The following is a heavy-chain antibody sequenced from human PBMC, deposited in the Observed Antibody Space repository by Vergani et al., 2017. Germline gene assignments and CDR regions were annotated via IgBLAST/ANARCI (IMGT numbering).Heavy chain of an antibody. J-gene: IGHJ6*03. CDR3: ARAQLEISPGFYYYYMDV. CDR1: GGSISSSSYY. Sequence: QLQLQESGPGLVKPSETLSLTFTVSGGSISSSSYYRGWIRQPPGKGLEWIGSIYYSGSTYYNPSLKSRVTISVDTSKNQFSLKLTPVTAADTAVYYCARAQLEISPGFYYYYMDVWGKGTTVTVSS. D-gene: IGHD1-1*01. CDR2: IYYSGST. V-gene: IGHV4-39*07.